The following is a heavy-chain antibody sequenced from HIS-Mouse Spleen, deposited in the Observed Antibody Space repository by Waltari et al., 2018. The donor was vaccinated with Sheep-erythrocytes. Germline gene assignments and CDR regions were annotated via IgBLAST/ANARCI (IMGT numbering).Heavy chain of an antibody. CDR2: ISWNSGSI. Sequence: EVQLVESGGGLVQPGRSLRLSWAAYGFTFDDYAMHWVRQAPGKGLEWVSGISWNSGSIGYADSVKGRFTISRDNAKNSLYLQMNSLRAEDTALYYCAKGAFDIWGQGTMVTVSS. V-gene: IGHV3-9*01. CDR3: AKGAFDI. CDR1: GFTFDDYA. J-gene: IGHJ3*02.